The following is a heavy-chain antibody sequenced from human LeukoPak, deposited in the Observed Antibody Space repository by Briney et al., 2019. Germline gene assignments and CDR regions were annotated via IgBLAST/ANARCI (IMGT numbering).Heavy chain of an antibody. CDR2: ISWNSGSI. CDR3: AKDNRRHYTSGPNPDSLH. CDR1: GFIFNNYA. D-gene: IGHD6-19*01. Sequence: GGSLRLSCAGSGFIFNNYAMHWVRQPPGKGLEWVSGISWNSGSIDYADSVKGRFTISRDNAKNSLYLQMNSLRVEDTAFYYCAKDNRRHYTSGPNPDSLHWGQGALVTVSS. J-gene: IGHJ4*02. V-gene: IGHV3-9*01.